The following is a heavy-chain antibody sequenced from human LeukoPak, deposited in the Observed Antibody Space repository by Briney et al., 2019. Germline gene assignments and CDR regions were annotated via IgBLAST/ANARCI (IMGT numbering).Heavy chain of an antibody. CDR2: MNPNSGNT. CDR3: ARDLRDYHDSSVFAAFDI. V-gene: IGHV1-8*03. J-gene: IGHJ3*02. D-gene: IGHD3-22*01. CDR1: GYTFTSYD. Sequence: ASVKVSCKASGYTFTSYDINWVRQATGQGLEWMGWMNPNSGNTGYAQKFQGRVTITRNTSISTAYMELSSLRSEDTAVYYCARDLRDYHDSSVFAAFDIWGQGTMVTVSS.